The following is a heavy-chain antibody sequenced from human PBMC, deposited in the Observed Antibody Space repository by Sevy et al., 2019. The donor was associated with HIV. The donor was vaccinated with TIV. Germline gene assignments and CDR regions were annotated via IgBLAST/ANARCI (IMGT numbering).Heavy chain of an antibody. CDR1: GFTFSSYW. J-gene: IGHJ5*02. CDR3: ARRPTEQRGGYGSDP. CDR2: IKTDGSDT. Sequence: GGSLRLSCAASGFTFSSYWMHWVRQAPGKGLVWVSRIKTDGSDTSYADSVKGRFTISRDNAKNTLYLQMNSLRAEDTAVYYCARRPTEQRGGYGSDPWGQGTLVTVSS. D-gene: IGHD5-12*01. V-gene: IGHV3-74*01.